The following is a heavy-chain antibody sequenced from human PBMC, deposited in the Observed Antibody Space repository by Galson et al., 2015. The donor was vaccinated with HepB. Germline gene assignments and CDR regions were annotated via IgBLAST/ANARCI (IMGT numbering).Heavy chain of an antibody. V-gene: IGHV3-64*04. CDR2: ISSKGGST. Sequence: SLRLSCAASGFTFRSYAMHWVRQAPGKGLEYVSAISSKGGSTYYADSVKGRFTISRDNAKNSLFLQMNSLRVEDTAVYYCARERVMGWLQKSLGNLDPWGQGTLVTVSS. D-gene: IGHD5-24*01. CDR1: GFTFRSYA. CDR3: ARERVMGWLQKSLGNLDP. J-gene: IGHJ5*02.